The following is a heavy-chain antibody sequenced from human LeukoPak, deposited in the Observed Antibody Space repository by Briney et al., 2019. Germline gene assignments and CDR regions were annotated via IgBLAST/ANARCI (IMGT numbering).Heavy chain of an antibody. D-gene: IGHD1-26*01. J-gene: IGHJ4*02. CDR1: GFTFTSYW. CDR3: AGAAGWEQAY. CDR2: IQQDGSEK. Sequence: GGSLRLPCAASGFTFTSYWMTWVRQAPGKRLEWVANIQQDGSEKNYVDSAKGRFTISRDNTKNSLYLQMNSLRAEDTAVYYCAGAAGWEQAYWGQGTQVTVSS. V-gene: IGHV3-7*01.